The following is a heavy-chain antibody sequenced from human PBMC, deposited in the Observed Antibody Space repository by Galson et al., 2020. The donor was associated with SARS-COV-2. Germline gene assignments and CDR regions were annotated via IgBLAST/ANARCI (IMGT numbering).Heavy chain of an antibody. J-gene: IGHJ4*02. CDR3: ARDKVYSIDY. Sequence: GGSLRLSCAASGFPFSRSAMNWVRQAPGKGLEWLSYITSSGESIYYADSVKGRFTVSRDNARNSLYLQMDSLRDDDTAVSYCARDKVYSIDYWGLGTLVPVSS. CDR1: GFPFSRSA. V-gene: IGHV3-48*02. CDR2: ITSSGESI. D-gene: IGHD5-18*01.